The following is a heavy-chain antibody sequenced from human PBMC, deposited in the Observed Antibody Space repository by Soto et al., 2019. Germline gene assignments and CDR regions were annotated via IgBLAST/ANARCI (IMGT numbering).Heavy chain of an antibody. CDR1: GDSISSPEHY. CDR2: VYYRGSI. V-gene: IGHV4-30-4*01. Sequence: QVQLQESGPGLVKPSQTLSLTCTVSGDSISSPEHYWSCIRRAPGKGLELIGYVYYRGSIYYTPSFDSRVYISIDTSKNQFSMRFTSVTAADSAVYFCARVTFTPNWFDSWGQGILVTVSS. J-gene: IGHJ5*01. CDR3: ARVTFTPNWFDS.